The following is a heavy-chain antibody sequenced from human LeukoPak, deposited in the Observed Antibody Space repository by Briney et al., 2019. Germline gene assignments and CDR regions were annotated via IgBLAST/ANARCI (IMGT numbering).Heavy chain of an antibody. CDR2: INHSGST. V-gene: IGHV4-34*01. CDR3: ARGTGWNYVALDY. CDR1: GGSFSGYY. Sequence: SETLSLTCAVYGGSFSGYYWSWIRQPPGKGLEWIGEINHSGSTNYNPSLKSRVTISVDRSKNQFSLKLSSVTAADTAVYYCARGTGWNYVALDYWGQGTLVTVSS. J-gene: IGHJ4*02. D-gene: IGHD1-7*01.